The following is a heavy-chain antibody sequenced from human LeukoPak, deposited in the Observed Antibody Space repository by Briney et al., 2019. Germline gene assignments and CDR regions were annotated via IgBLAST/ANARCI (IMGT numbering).Heavy chain of an antibody. Sequence: GGSLRLSCAASGFTFSSYSMNWVRQAPGKGLEWVSSISSSSSYIYYADSAKGRFTISRDNAKNSLYLQMNSLRAEDTAVYYCARDMTNYYGSGSYYLDGGYWGQGTLVTVSS. V-gene: IGHV3-21*01. CDR1: GFTFSSYS. CDR2: ISSSSSYI. CDR3: ARDMTNYYGSGSYYLDGGY. J-gene: IGHJ4*02. D-gene: IGHD3-10*01.